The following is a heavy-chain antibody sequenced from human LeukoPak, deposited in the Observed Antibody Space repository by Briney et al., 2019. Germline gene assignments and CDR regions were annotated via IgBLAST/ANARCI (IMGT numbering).Heavy chain of an antibody. CDR3: ARSFYGDYDYYGMDV. CDR1: GGSFSGYY. J-gene: IGHJ6*02. V-gene: IGHV4-34*10. Sequence: SETLSLTCAVYGGSFSGYYWSWIRQPPGKGLEWIGEINHSGSTNYNPSLKSRVTMTRDTSTSTVYMELSSLRSEDTAVYYCARSFYGDYDYYGMDVWGQGTTVTVSS. D-gene: IGHD4-17*01. CDR2: INHSGST.